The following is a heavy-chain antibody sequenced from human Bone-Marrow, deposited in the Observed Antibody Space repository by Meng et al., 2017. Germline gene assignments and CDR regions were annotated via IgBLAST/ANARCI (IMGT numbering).Heavy chain of an antibody. CDR1: GFSFISYS. CDR3: ARDFGESSGYYYPDAFDI. CDR2: ISPYGDYI. Sequence: GGSLRLSCAASGFSFISYSMNWVRQAPGKGLEWVSAISPYGDYIFYSDSVRGRFTISRDNAKNSLYLQMNSLRAEDTAVYYCARDFGESSGYYYPDAFDIWGQGTMVTVSS. V-gene: IGHV3-21*01. J-gene: IGHJ3*02. D-gene: IGHD3-22*01.